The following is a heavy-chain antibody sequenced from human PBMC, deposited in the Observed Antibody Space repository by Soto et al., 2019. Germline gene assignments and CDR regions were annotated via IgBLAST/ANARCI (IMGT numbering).Heavy chain of an antibody. CDR1: GFTFSSYA. Sequence: QVQLVESGGGVVQPGRSLRLSCAASGFTFSSYAMHWVRQAPGKGLEWVAVISYDGSNKYYADSVKGRFTISRDNSKNTLYLQMNSLRAEDTAVYYCAGETYSSGWTPTFDYWGQGTRVTVSS. D-gene: IGHD6-19*01. V-gene: IGHV3-30-3*01. CDR2: ISYDGSNK. J-gene: IGHJ4*02. CDR3: AGETYSSGWTPTFDY.